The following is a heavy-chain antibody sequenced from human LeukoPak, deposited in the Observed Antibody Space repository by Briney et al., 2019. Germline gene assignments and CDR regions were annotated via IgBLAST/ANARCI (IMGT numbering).Heavy chain of an antibody. CDR3: ARVGIEVGATKATYFDY. Sequence: GGSLRLSCAASGFTFSSYAMSWVRQAPGKGLEWVSTISGSGGSTYYADSVKGRFTISRDNSKNTLYLQMNSLRAEDTAVYYCARVGIEVGATKATYFDYWGQGTLVTVSS. J-gene: IGHJ4*02. CDR1: GFTFSSYA. CDR2: ISGSGGST. D-gene: IGHD1-26*01. V-gene: IGHV3-23*01.